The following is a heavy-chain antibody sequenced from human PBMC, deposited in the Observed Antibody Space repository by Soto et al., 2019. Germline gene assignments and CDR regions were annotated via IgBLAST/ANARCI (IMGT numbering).Heavy chain of an antibody. D-gene: IGHD6-19*01. CDR1: GFSFSSYA. V-gene: IGHV3-30-3*01. CDR2: ISHDGINK. CDR3: ARDMYSSDYFVKWFES. J-gene: IGHJ5*01. Sequence: QVRLVESGGGVVQPGRSLRLSCTASGFSFSSYAMYWFRQPPGKGLEWVAVISHDGINKHYADSVKGRVTFSRDNSNHKLDLHLNSLRGEDTAMYYCARDMYSSDYFVKWFESWGQGTLVTVSS.